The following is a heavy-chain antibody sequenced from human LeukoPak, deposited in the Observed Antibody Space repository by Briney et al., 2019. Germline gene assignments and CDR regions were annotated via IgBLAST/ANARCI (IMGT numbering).Heavy chain of an antibody. D-gene: IGHD6-19*01. CDR1: GYTLTELS. CDR2: FDPEDGET. J-gene: IGHJ4*02. Sequence: GASVKVSCKVSGYTLTELSMHWVRQAPGKGLEWMGGFDPEDGETIYAQKFQGRVTMTEDTSTDTAYTELSSLRSEDTAVYYCATAPVQLSGWYHSLFDYWGQGTLVTVSS. CDR3: ATAPVQLSGWYHSLFDY. V-gene: IGHV1-24*01.